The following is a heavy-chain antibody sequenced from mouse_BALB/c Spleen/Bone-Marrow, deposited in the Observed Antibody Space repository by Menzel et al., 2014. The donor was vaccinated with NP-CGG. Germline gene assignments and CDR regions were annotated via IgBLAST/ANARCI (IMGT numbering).Heavy chain of an antibody. J-gene: IGHJ3*01. V-gene: IGHV5-12-2*01. CDR3: ARRAGAY. CDR2: ISNGGGST. CDR1: GFTFSSYT. Sequence: EVMLVESGGGLVQPGGSLKLSCAASGFTFSSYTMSWVRQTPEKRLEWVAYISNGGGSTYYPDTVKGRFTISRDNAKNTLYLQMSSLKSEDTAMYYCARRAGAYWGQRTLVTVSA. D-gene: IGHD3-3*01.